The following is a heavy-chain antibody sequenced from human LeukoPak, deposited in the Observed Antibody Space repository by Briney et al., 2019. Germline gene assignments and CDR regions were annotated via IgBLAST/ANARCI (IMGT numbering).Heavy chain of an antibody. CDR2: ISAYNGNT. CDR3: TRVWEYSYGHDVFDI. J-gene: IGHJ3*02. Sequence: ASVLVSCWASGYTFTSYVISWVRQHPGQGREWMGWISAYNGNTNYAQKLQSRVTMTTDTSTSTAYMVQRNVRSDDTAVYYCTRVWEYSYGHDVFDIWGQGTMVTVSS. V-gene: IGHV1-18*01. CDR1: GYTFTSYV. D-gene: IGHD5-18*01.